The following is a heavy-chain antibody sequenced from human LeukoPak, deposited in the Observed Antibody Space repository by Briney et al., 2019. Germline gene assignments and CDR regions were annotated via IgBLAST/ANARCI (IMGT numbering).Heavy chain of an antibody. D-gene: IGHD2-2*01. CDR2: IYYSGST. J-gene: IGHJ5*02. Sequence: PSEILSLTCTVSGGSISSGGYYWSWIRQHPGKGLEWIGYIYYSGSTYYNPSLKRRVTISVDTSKNQFSLKLSSVTAADTAVYYCARGLVNIVVVPAATRTKNWFDPWGQGTLVTVSS. CDR1: GGSISSGGYY. V-gene: IGHV4-31*03. CDR3: ARGLVNIVVVPAATRTKNWFDP.